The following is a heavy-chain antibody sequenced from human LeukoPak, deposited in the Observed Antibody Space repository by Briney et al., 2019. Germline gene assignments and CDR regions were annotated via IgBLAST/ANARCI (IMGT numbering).Heavy chain of an antibody. Sequence: GGSLRLSCTASGFTFSSYGMHWVRQAPGKGLEWVAVMSYDGSNKYYADSVKGRFTISRDNSKNTVFLQMNSLRTEDTAVYYCARRDTGNSLYFDYWGQGALVTVSS. V-gene: IGHV3-30*03. D-gene: IGHD4-23*01. CDR3: ARRDTGNSLYFDY. CDR1: GFTFSSYG. CDR2: MSYDGSNK. J-gene: IGHJ4*02.